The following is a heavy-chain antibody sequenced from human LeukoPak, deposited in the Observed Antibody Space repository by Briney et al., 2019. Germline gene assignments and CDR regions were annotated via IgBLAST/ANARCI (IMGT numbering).Heavy chain of an antibody. V-gene: IGHV3-23*01. CDR3: AKDQKLIVVVPAAKTYGMDV. CDR2: ISGSGGST. D-gene: IGHD2-2*01. Sequence: PGASLRLSCAASGFTFSSYAMSWVRQAPGKGLEWVSAISGSGGSTYYADSVEGRFTISRDNSKNTLYLQMNSLRAEDTAVYYCAKDQKLIVVVPAAKTYGMDVWGQGTTVTVSS. CDR1: GFTFSSYA. J-gene: IGHJ6*02.